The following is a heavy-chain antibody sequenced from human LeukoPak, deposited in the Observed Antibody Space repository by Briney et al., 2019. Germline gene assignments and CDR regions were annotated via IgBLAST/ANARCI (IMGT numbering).Heavy chain of an antibody. Sequence: GESLKISCKGSGYSFPNYWIGWVRQMPGQGLEWMGIIYLDDSDTRYSPSFQGQVTISADRSISTAYLQWSSLKASDTAMYYCARLERYTYASDYWGQGTLVTVSS. CDR2: IYLDDSDT. CDR1: GYSFPNYW. CDR3: ARLERYTYASDY. V-gene: IGHV5-51*01. J-gene: IGHJ4*02. D-gene: IGHD5-18*01.